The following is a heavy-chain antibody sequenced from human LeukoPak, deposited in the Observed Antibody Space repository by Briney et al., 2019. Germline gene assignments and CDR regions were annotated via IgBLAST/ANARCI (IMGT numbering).Heavy chain of an antibody. Sequence: ASVKVSCKASGYTFTSYDINWVRQATGQGLEWMGWMNPNSGNTGYTQKFQGRVTMTRNTSISTAYMELSSLRSEDTAVYYCARGHNVVVPAAQLPDAFDIWGQGTMVTVSS. D-gene: IGHD2-2*01. V-gene: IGHV1-8*01. CDR2: MNPNSGNT. CDR1: GYTFTSYD. J-gene: IGHJ3*02. CDR3: ARGHNVVVPAAQLPDAFDI.